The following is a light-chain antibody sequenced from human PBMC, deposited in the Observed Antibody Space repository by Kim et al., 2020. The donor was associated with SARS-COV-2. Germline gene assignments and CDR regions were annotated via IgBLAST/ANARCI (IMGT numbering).Light chain of an antibody. V-gene: IGKV3-20*01. CDR3: QQYGNLPPWT. CDR1: QSVSSSF. J-gene: IGKJ1*01. CDR2: GAS. Sequence: PGERAALSCRSSQSVSSSFVAWYQQRPGQPPRLLIYGASTRATGIPDRFSGSGSGTDFTLTISRLEPEDFAVYYFQQYGNLPPWTFGQGTKVDIK.